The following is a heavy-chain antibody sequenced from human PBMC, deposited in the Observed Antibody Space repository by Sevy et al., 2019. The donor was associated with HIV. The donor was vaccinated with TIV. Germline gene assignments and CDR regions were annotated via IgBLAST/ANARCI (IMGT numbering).Heavy chain of an antibody. CDR3: AKGYCDGGSCPRDYYYYGMDV. V-gene: IGHV3-23*01. CDR2: ISRRGRST. Sequence: GGSLRLSCAASGFTFSTYAMNWVRQAPGKGLEWVSSISRRGRSTYSADSVEGRFTISRDNFRNTLYLQLSSLRVDDTAVDYCAKGYCDGGSCPRDYYYYGMDVWGQGTTVTVSS. CDR1: GFTFSTYA. J-gene: IGHJ6*02. D-gene: IGHD2-15*01.